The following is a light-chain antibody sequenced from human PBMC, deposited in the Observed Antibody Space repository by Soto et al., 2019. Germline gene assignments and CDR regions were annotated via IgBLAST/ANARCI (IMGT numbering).Light chain of an antibody. Sequence: QPVLTQPPSASGTPGQRVTISCSGGSSNIGSNTVNWYQQLPGTAPKVLMYSNNQRPSGVPARFSGSKSGASASLAISGLQSEDEADYYCAAWDDSLNSLVFGGGTKLTVL. CDR3: AAWDDSLNSLV. J-gene: IGLJ2*01. V-gene: IGLV1-44*01. CDR1: SSNIGSNT. CDR2: SNN.